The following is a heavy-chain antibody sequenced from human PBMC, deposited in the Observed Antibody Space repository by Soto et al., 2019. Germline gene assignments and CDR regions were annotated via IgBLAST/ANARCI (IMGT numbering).Heavy chain of an antibody. CDR1: GYTFASYA. J-gene: IGHJ4*02. Sequence: ASVKVSCKASGYTFASYAIGWMRQAPGQGLEWMGWISAYNGNTNYAQKLQGRVTMTTDTSTSTAYMELRSLRSDDTAVYYCARFRTGSGSPTRIDYWGQGTLVTVSS. V-gene: IGHV1-18*01. CDR2: ISAYNGNT. D-gene: IGHD3-10*01. CDR3: ARFRTGSGSPTRIDY.